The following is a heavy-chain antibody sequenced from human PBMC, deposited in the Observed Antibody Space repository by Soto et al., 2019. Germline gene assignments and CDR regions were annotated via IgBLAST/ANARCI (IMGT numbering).Heavy chain of an antibody. CDR1: GGSINSDSYC. Sequence: PSETLSLTCTVSGGSINSDSYCWGWIRQPPGKGLEWIGSIHYSGSTYYNPSLKSRVTIFVDTSKNQFSLKLRSVTAADTAVYYCVGHDMAYWGQGTLVTVSS. CDR3: VGHDMAY. V-gene: IGHV4-39*01. D-gene: IGHD3-9*01. J-gene: IGHJ4*02. CDR2: IHYSGST.